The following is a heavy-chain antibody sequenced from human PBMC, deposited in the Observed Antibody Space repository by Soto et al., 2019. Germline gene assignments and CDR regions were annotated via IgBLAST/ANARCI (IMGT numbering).Heavy chain of an antibody. CDR3: AREKVYYYDSSGYYLDY. CDR2: IYYSGST. V-gene: IGHV4-30-4*01. D-gene: IGHD3-22*01. J-gene: IGHJ4*02. CDR1: GGSISSGDYY. Sequence: QVQLQESGPGLVKPSQTLSLTCTVSGGSISSGDYYWSWIRQPPGKGLEWIGYIYYSGSTYYNPSLKSRVTISVDTSKNQFSLKLSSVTAADTAVYYCAREKVYYYDSSGYYLDYWGQGTLVTVSS.